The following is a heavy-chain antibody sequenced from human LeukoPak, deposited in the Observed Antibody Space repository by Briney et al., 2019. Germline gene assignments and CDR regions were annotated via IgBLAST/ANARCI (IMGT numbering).Heavy chain of an antibody. CDR1: GYTFTSYY. CDR2: INPSGGST. CDR3: ARSYYDSSGYYYFLY. Sequence: ASVKVSCKASGYTFTSYYMHWVRQAPGQGLEWMGIINPSGGSTSYAQKFQGRVTMTRDTSTSTVYMELSSLRSEDAAVYYCARSYYDSSGYYYFLYWGQGTLVTVSS. J-gene: IGHJ4*02. D-gene: IGHD3-22*01. V-gene: IGHV1-46*01.